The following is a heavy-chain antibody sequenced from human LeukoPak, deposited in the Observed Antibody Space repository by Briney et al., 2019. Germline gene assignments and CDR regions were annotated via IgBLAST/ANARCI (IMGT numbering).Heavy chain of an antibody. CDR1: GASFSSDY. CDR2: IYHSGSS. D-gene: IGHD2-21*01. J-gene: IGHJ4*02. V-gene: IGHV4-59*01. Sequence: SETLSLTCFVSGASFSSDYWTWIRQSPEKGLEWLGYIYHSGSSNYNPSVKSRVTMSVATSKNQFSLKLTTVTAADTAVYFCAREGHGGNSVFDYWGRGTLVTVSS. CDR3: AREGHGGNSVFDY.